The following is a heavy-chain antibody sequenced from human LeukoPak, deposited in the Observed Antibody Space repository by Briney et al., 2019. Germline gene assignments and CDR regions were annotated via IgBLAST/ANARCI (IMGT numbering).Heavy chain of an antibody. V-gene: IGHV1-2*02. D-gene: IGHD6-13*01. Sequence: ASVKVSCKASGYTFTGYYMHGVRQAPGQGLEWMGWINPNSGGTNYAQKFQGRVTMTRDTSISTAYMELSRLRSDDTAVYYCARVVSSSWEWRLDPWGQGTLVTVSS. CDR1: GYTFTGYY. J-gene: IGHJ5*02. CDR2: INPNSGGT. CDR3: ARVVSSSWEWRLDP.